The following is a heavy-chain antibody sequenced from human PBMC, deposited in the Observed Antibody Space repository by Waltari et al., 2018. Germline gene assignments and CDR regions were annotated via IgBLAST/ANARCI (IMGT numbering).Heavy chain of an antibody. CDR2: ITWDGVST. D-gene: IGHD3-16*01. V-gene: IGHV3-43*01. CDR1: GFTFGEYT. J-gene: IGHJ4*02. Sequence: EVQLVESGGVVVQRGGSLRLSCAASGFTFGEYTMHWVRQSPGKGLEWVSLITWDGVSTYYADSVKGRFAISRDNSKNSLYLQMNSLRTEDTALYYCAKDRGGSYLPDYWGQGTLVTVSS. CDR3: AKDRGGSYLPDY.